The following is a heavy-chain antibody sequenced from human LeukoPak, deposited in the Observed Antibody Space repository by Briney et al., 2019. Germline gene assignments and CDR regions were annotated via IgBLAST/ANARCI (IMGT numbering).Heavy chain of an antibody. D-gene: IGHD1-26*01. Sequence: GGSLRLSCAAPGFTFDDYAMHWVRQAPGKGLEWVSGISWNSGSIGYADSVKGRFTISRDNAKNSLYLQMNSLRAEDTALYYCAKLQGGSLSSNYCYGMDVWGQGTTVTVSS. V-gene: IGHV3-9*01. CDR3: AKLQGGSLSSNYCYGMDV. CDR1: GFTFDDYA. CDR2: ISWNSGSI. J-gene: IGHJ6*02.